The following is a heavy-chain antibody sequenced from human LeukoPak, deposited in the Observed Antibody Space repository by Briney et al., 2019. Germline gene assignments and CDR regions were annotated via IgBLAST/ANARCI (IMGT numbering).Heavy chain of an antibody. CDR3: ARDLAAAGSLYYYYYMDV. D-gene: IGHD6-13*01. V-gene: IGHV1-69*06. Sequence: SVKVSCKASGGTFSSYAISWVRQAPGQGLEWMGGIIPIFGTANYAQKFQGRVTITADKSTSTAYMELSSLRSEDTAVYYCARDLAAAGSLYYYYYMDVWGKGTTVTVSS. CDR1: GGTFSSYA. CDR2: IIPIFGTA. J-gene: IGHJ6*03.